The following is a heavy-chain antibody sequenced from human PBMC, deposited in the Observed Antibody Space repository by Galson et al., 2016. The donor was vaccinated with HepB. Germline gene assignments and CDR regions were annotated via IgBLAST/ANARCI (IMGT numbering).Heavy chain of an antibody. Sequence: SLRLSCAASGFSFSSYAITWVRQAPGKGLEWVSAISEGGTNTYYADAVKGRFTISRDKFKSTVYLEMNSLRAEDTAVYYCAKGNGSGSVMLYFVDHWGQGTLVTVS. CDR3: AKGNGSGSVMLYFVDH. CDR1: GFSFSSYA. CDR2: ISEGGTNT. D-gene: IGHD3-10*01. J-gene: IGHJ4*02. V-gene: IGHV3-23*01.